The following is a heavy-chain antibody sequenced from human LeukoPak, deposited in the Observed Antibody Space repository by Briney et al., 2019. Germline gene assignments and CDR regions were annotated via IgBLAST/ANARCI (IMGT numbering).Heavy chain of an antibody. J-gene: IGHJ5*02. CDR2: VKSKARGETT. V-gene: IGHV3-15*01. CDR1: GSTFSHAW. Sequence: GGSLRLSCAASGSTFSHAWMSWVRQAPRKGLEWVARVKSKARGETTDYAAPVKGRFTISRDDSKNTLYLQMNSLNTEDTAVYFCTTLGFDPWGQGTLVTVSS. CDR3: TTLGFDP.